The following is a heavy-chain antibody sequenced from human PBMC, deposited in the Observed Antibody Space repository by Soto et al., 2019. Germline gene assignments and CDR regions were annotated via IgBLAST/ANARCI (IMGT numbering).Heavy chain of an antibody. V-gene: IGHV4-31*03. CDR2: IYYSGST. J-gene: IGHJ6*02. CDR1: GGSISSGGYY. Sequence: SETLSLTCTVSGGSISSGGYYWSWIRQHPGKGLEWIGYIYYSGSTYYNPSLKSRVTISVDTSKNQFSLKLSSVTAADTAVHYCARETRLLWFGELSGDYYYGMDVWGQGTTVTV. CDR3: ARETRLLWFGELSGDYYYGMDV. D-gene: IGHD3-10*01.